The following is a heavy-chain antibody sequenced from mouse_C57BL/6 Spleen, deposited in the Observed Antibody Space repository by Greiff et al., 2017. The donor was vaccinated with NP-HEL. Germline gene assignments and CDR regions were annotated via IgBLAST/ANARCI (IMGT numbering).Heavy chain of an antibody. D-gene: IGHD2-5*01. V-gene: IGHV5-4*01. J-gene: IGHJ2*01. CDR1: GFTFSSYA. CDR2: ISDGGSYT. Sequence: EVMLVESGGGLVKPGGSLKLSCAASGFTFSSYAMSCVRQTPEKRLEWVATISDGGSYTYYPDNVKGRFTISRDNAKNNLYLQMSHLKSEDTAMYYCARDTDYYSNYYFDYWGQGTTLTVSS. CDR3: ARDTDYYSNYYFDY.